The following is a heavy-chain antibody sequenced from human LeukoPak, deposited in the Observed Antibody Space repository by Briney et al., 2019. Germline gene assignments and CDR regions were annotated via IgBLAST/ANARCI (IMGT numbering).Heavy chain of an antibody. CDR2: IYPGDSDT. J-gene: IGHJ4*02. CDR1: GSSFTSYW. D-gene: IGHD3-9*01. V-gene: IGHV5-51*01. CDR3: ARQGFDPYYFDY. Sequence: GAALQISSKGSGSSFTSYWIGWVRRMPGKGGEWMGIIYPGDSDTRYSPSFQGQVTISADKSISTAYLQWSSLKASDTAMYYCARQGFDPYYFDYWGQGTLVTVSS.